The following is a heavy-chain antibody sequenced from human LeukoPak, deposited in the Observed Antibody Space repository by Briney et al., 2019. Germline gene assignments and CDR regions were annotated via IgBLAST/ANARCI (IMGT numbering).Heavy chain of an antibody. CDR2: INSDGSST. J-gene: IGHJ3*02. D-gene: IGHD5-18*01. V-gene: IGHV3-74*01. CDR3: ARDLITTARWLLLGGTNDAFDI. CDR1: GFTFSSYW. Sequence: PGGSLRLSCAASGFTFSSYWMHWVRQAPGKGLVWVSRINSDGSSTSYAGSVKGRFTISRDNAKNTLYLQMNSLRAEDTAVYYCARDLITTARWLLLGGTNDAFDIWGQGTMVTVSS.